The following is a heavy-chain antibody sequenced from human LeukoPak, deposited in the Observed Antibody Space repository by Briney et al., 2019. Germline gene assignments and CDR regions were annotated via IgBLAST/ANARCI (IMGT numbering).Heavy chain of an antibody. J-gene: IGHJ5*01. CDR2: IKPDGSEI. Sequence: GGSLRLSCAASGFIFSSYGMDWLRPAPVKELEWVANIKPDGSEIYYVDSVKGRFTISRDNAKNAVYRHMNSLRAEGTAVYYCARDNVEGPTKFDSWGQGIRVTVSS. D-gene: IGHD5-24*01. V-gene: IGHV3-7*01. CDR1: GFIFSSYG. CDR3: ARDNVEGPTKFDS.